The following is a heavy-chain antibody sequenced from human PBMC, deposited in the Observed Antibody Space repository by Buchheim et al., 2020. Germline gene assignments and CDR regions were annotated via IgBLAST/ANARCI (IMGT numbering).Heavy chain of an antibody. CDR2: ISYDGSNK. CDR3: ARDLYCSGGSCYSNWYFDL. D-gene: IGHD2-15*01. V-gene: IGHV3-30-3*01. J-gene: IGHJ2*01. CDR1: GFTFSSYA. Sequence: QVQLLESGGGVVQPGRSLRLSCAASGFTFSSYAMHWVRQAPGKGLEWVAVISYDGSNKYYADSVKGRFTISRDNSKNTLYLQMNSLRAEDTAVYYCARDLYCSGGSCYSNWYFDLWGRGTL.